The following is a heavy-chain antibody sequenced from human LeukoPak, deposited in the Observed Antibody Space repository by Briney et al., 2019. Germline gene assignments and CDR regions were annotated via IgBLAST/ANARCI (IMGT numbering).Heavy chain of an antibody. V-gene: IGHV1-8*01. J-gene: IGHJ3*02. D-gene: IGHD3-22*01. Sequence: ASVKVSCQASGYTFTSYDLNGVRQATGQGLEWMGWMNPNRGNTGYAQKFQGRVTMTRNTSISTAYMELSSLRSEDTAVYYCATATHDSSGQDAFDIWGQGTMVTVSS. CDR3: ATATHDSSGQDAFDI. CDR1: GYTFTSYD. CDR2: MNPNRGNT.